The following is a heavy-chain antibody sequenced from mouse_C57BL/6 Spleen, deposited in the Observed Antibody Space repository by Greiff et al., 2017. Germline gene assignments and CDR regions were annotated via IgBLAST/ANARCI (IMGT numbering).Heavy chain of an antibody. CDR3: ARRDYYGSSNWYCDV. J-gene: IGHJ1*03. CDR1: GYTFTSYW. V-gene: IGHV1-64*01. Sequence: QVQLQQPGAELVKPGASVKLSCKASGYTFTSYWMHWVKQRPGQGLAWIGMIHPNRGSTNYNEKFKSKATLTVDKSSSTAYMELSSLTSEDAAVYYCARRDYYGSSNWYCDVWGTGTTVTGSS. D-gene: IGHD1-1*01. CDR2: IHPNRGST.